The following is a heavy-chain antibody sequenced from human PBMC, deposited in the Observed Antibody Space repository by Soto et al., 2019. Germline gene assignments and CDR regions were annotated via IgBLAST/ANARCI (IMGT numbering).Heavy chain of an antibody. CDR1: GCTFSSYV. Sequence: GALVKVSCKASGCTFSSYVISWVLQAPGQGLEWMGGIIPIFGTANYAQKFQGRVTITADESTSTAYMELSSLRSEDTAVYYCARPSYVHCSGGSCLRYYYGMDVWGQGTTVTVSS. CDR3: ARPSYVHCSGGSCLRYYYGMDV. D-gene: IGHD2-15*01. CDR2: IIPIFGTA. J-gene: IGHJ6*02. V-gene: IGHV1-69*13.